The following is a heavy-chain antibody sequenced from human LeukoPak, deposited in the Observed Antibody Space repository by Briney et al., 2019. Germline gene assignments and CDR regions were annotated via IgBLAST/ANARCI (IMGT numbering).Heavy chain of an antibody. CDR2: MYYRGTT. D-gene: IGHD2-21*01. Sequence: PSEALSLTCSVSGGSISSSSYHWGWIRQSPGKGLEWIGSMYYRGTTYENSSLKSRLTLSIDTSNNHFSLKLTSVTAADTAVYFCAREYSRSVVAGSRPDLWGQGLLVTVS. CDR3: AREYSRSVVAGSRPDL. V-gene: IGHV4-39*02. J-gene: IGHJ4*02. CDR1: GGSISSSSYH.